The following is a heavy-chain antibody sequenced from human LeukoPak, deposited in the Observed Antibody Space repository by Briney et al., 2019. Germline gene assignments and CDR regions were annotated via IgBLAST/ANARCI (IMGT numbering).Heavy chain of an antibody. V-gene: IGHV4-31*03. CDR3: ARSRSLWFGELLLGGFDY. CDR2: IYYSGST. Sequence: PSQTLSLTCTVSGGSISSGGYYWSWIRQHPGKGLEWIGYIYYSGSTYYNPSLKSRVTIPVDTSKNQFSLKLSSVTAADTAVYYCARSRSLWFGELLLGGFDYWGQGTLVTVSS. J-gene: IGHJ4*02. CDR1: GGSISSGGYY. D-gene: IGHD3-10*01.